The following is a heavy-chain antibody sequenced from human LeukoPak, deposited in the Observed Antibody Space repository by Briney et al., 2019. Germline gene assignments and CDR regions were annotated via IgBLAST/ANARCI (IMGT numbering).Heavy chain of an antibody. CDR2: IRSKAYGGTT. CDR3: AREHPILYYFDY. Sequence: GALRLSCTASGFTLCDYGKRWVRQAPGKGLEGGGFIRSKAYGGTTEYAAPVKGRFSISRDDSKSIAYLQMNSLKTEDTVVYYCAREHPILYYFDYWGQGTLVTVSS. V-gene: IGHV3-49*04. J-gene: IGHJ4*02. CDR1: GFTLCDYG.